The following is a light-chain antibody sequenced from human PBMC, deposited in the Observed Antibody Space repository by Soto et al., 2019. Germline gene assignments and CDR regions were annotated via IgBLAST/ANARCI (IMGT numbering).Light chain of an antibody. Sequence: QSALTQPRSVSGSPGQSVTISCTGTSSDVGGYKYVSWYQQHPGKAPKLMIYDVSKRPSGVPDRFSGSKSGNTASLTISGLQAEDEADYYYCSYAGSYVFGTGTKLSVL. V-gene: IGLV2-11*01. CDR2: DVS. CDR1: SSDVGGYKY. J-gene: IGLJ1*01. CDR3: CSYAGSYV.